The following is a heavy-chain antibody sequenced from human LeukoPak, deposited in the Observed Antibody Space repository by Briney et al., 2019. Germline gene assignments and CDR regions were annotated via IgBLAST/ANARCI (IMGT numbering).Heavy chain of an antibody. Sequence: GGSLRLSCAASGFPFSSYSMNWVRQAPGKGLEWVSYISSSTSTIYYADSVKGRFTISRDNAKNTLYLQMNSLRAEDTALYYCARARNDYDSNGFSFLDFWGQGTLVTVSS. CDR1: GFPFSSYS. J-gene: IGHJ4*02. D-gene: IGHD3-22*01. CDR3: ARARNDYDSNGFSFLDF. CDR2: ISSSTSTI. V-gene: IGHV3-48*01.